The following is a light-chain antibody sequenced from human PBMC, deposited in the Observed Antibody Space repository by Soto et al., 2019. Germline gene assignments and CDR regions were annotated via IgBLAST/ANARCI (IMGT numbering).Light chain of an antibody. J-gene: IGKJ5*01. CDR3: QQYSKWPPIT. CDR2: GAS. CDR1: QSVSNN. Sequence: EIVMTQSPATLSVSPGERATLSCRASQSVSNNLAWYQQRPGQAPSLLIYGASTRATGIPARFSGSGSGTEFTLTISSLQSEDFAVYCCQQYSKWPPITFGQGTRLEIK. V-gene: IGKV3-15*01.